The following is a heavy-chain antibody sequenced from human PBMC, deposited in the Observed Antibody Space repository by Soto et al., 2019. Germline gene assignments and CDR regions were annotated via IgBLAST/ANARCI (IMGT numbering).Heavy chain of an antibody. CDR3: ARSSYATHYYYYMDV. CDR2: IYHSGST. V-gene: IGHV4-4*02. D-gene: IGHD2-8*01. Sequence: PSETLSLTCAVSSGSISGSNWWSWVRQPPGKGLEWIGEIYHSGSTNYNPSLKSRVTISVDKSKNQFSLKLSSVTAADTAVYYCARSSYATHYYYYMDVWGKGTTVTVSS. J-gene: IGHJ6*03. CDR1: SGSISGSNW.